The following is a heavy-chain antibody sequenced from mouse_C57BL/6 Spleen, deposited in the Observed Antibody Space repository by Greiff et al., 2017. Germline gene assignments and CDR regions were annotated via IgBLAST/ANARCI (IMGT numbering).Heavy chain of an antibody. D-gene: IGHD1-1*01. CDR2: IRSKSSNYAT. CDR1: GFTFNTYA. V-gene: IGHV10-3*01. Sequence: EVQRVESGGGLVQPKGSLKLSCAASGFTFNTYAMHWVRQAPGKGLEWVARIRSKSSNYATYYADSVKDRFTISRDDSQSMLYLQMNNLKAEDPAMYYCVRVNYYGSRGLGYAMDYWGQGTSVTVSS. CDR3: VRVNYYGSRGLGYAMDY. J-gene: IGHJ4*01.